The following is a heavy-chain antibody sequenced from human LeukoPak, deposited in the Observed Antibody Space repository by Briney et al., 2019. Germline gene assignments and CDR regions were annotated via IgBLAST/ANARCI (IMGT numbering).Heavy chain of an antibody. Sequence: GESLRISWKGFGYNFTTYWIAWVRQMPGKGLEFMGIIYPYDSDIRYSPSFQGQVTISDDKSITTAYLQWSSLQASDTAMYYCARQRVVVPAATHMDVWGKGTTVTVSS. CDR2: IYPYDSDI. CDR1: GYNFTTYW. V-gene: IGHV5-51*01. D-gene: IGHD2-2*01. J-gene: IGHJ6*03. CDR3: ARQRVVVPAATHMDV.